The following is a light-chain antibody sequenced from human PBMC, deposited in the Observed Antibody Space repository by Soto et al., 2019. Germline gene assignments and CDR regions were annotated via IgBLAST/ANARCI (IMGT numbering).Light chain of an antibody. CDR3: ASSTSDSLYV. J-gene: IGLJ1*01. CDR1: SSNIGNNY. Sequence: QSVLTQPPSVSAAPGQKVTISCSGSSSNIGNNYVSWYQQYPGKVPKLLINKVTNRPSGVSYRFSGSKSGNTASLTISALLAEDEADYFCASSTSDSLYVFGTGTKVTVL. CDR2: KVT. V-gene: IGLV2-14*01.